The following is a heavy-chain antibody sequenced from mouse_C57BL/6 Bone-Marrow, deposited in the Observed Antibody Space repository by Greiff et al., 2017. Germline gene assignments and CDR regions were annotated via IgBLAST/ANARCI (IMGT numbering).Heavy chain of an antibody. CDR2: MHPNGGSP. CDR3: ARSYDYDDYTMDY. V-gene: IGHV1-64*01. CDR1: GYTFTNYW. Sequence: QVQLQQPGAELVKPGASVKLSCKASGYTFTNYWMHWVKQRPGQGLEWIGMMHPNGGSPDYNEKFKSEATRSVDKSARTAYMELSRLTSEDSAVYYCARSYDYDDYTMDYWGQGTSVTVSS. J-gene: IGHJ4*01. D-gene: IGHD2-4*01.